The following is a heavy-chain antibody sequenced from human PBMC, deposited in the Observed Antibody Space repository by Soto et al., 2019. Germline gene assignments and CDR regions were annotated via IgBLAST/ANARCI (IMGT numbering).Heavy chain of an antibody. CDR1: GFTFDDYT. CDR3: AKDMSRIDFWSGYPDY. CDR2: ISWDGGST. V-gene: IGHV3-43*01. D-gene: IGHD3-3*01. J-gene: IGHJ4*02. Sequence: GGSLRLSCAASGFTFDDYTIHWVRQAPGKGLEWVSLISWDGGSTYYADSVKGRFTISRDNSKNSLYLQMNSLRTEDTALYYCAKDMSRIDFWSGYPDYWGQGTLVTVSS.